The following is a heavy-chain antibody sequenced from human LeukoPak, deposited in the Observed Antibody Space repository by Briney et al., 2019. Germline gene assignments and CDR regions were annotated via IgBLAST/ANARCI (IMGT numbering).Heavy chain of an antibody. D-gene: IGHD1-26*01. CDR2: IYYSGST. CDR3: ARGGGSYPSDY. V-gene: IGHV4-59*08. J-gene: IGHJ4*02. Sequence: SETLSLTCTVSGGSISSYYWSWIRQPPGKGLEWIGYIYYSGSTNYNPSLKSRVTISVDTSKNQFSLKLSSVTAADTAVYYCARGGGSYPSDYWGQGTLVTVSS. CDR1: GGSISSYY.